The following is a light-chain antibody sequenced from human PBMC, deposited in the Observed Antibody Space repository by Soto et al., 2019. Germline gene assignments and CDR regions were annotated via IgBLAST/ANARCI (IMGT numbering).Light chain of an antibody. Sequence: EIVVTQSPVTLSVSPGERATLSCRARQSVTSNLAWYQQKRGQAPRLLIYGASTRATGVPARFSGSGSGTEFTLTISSLQSEDFAVYYCQQYNNWPPTFGGGTRVETK. CDR1: QSVTSN. CDR2: GAS. J-gene: IGKJ4*01. V-gene: IGKV3-15*01. CDR3: QQYNNWPPT.